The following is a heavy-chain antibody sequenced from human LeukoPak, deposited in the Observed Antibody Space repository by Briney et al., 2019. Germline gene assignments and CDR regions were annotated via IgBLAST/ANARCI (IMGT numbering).Heavy chain of an antibody. CDR2: FSSSGNMT. J-gene: IGHJ4*02. D-gene: IGHD3-22*01. V-gene: IGHV3-23*01. CDR3: AKDDYYDTSGYRD. Sequence: GGSLRLSCAASGFTFSTYDISWVRQAPGKGLEWVSTFSSSGNMTYYADSVKGRFTISRDNSKNTLYLQMNSLRAEDTAVYYCAKDDYYDTSGYRDWGQGTLVTVSS. CDR1: GFTFSTYD.